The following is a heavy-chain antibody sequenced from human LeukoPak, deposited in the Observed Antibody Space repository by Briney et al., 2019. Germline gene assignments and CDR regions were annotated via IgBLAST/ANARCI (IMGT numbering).Heavy chain of an antibody. D-gene: IGHD5-24*01. CDR2: MNPNSGNT. J-gene: IGHJ4*02. CDR3: ARGEMATIKFDY. V-gene: IGHV1-8*03. CDR1: GYTFTSYD. Sequence: ASVKVSCKASGYTFTSYDINWVRQATGQGLEWMGWMNPNSGNTGYAQKFRGRVTITRNTSISTAYMELSSLRSEDTAVYYCARGEMATIKFDYWGQGTLVTVSS.